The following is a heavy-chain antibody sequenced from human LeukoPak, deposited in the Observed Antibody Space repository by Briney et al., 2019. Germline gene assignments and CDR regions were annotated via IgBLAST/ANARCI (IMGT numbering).Heavy chain of an antibody. D-gene: IGHD6-6*01. CDR1: GGSFSGYY. V-gene: IGHV4-34*01. J-gene: IGHJ5*02. CDR2: INHSGST. Sequence: SETLSLTCAVYGGSFSGYYWSWIRQPPGKGLEWIGEINHSGSTNYNPSLKSRVTISVGTSKNQFSLKLSSVTAADTAVYYCARGSLLIAARTLNWFDPWGQGTLVTVSS. CDR3: ARGSLLIAARTLNWFDP.